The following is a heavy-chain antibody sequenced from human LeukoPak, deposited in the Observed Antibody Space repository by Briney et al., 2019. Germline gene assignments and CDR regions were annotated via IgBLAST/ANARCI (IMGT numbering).Heavy chain of an antibody. Sequence: GGSLRLSCAASGFTFSSFGMNWVHQAPGKGLEWVSSISGSTTYIYYADSLKGRFTISRDNAKNSLYLQMNSLRAEDTGLYYCVRYRDYSYGLDVWGQGTTVTVSS. D-gene: IGHD1-26*01. J-gene: IGHJ6*02. V-gene: IGHV3-21*06. CDR3: VRYRDYSYGLDV. CDR1: GFTFSSFG. CDR2: ISGSTTYI.